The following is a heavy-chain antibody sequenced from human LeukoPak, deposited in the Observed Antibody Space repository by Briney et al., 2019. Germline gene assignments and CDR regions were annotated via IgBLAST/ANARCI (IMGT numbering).Heavy chain of an antibody. CDR2: ISSSSSYI. CDR3: ARERAYGVRGVGWFDP. V-gene: IGHV3-21*01. Sequence: PGGSLRLSCAASGFTFSRYSINWVRQAPGKGLEWVSSISSSSSYIYYADSVKGRFTISRDNAKNSLYLQMNSLRAEGTAVYSCARERAYGVRGVGWFDPWGQGTLVTVSS. CDR1: GFTFSRYS. D-gene: IGHD3-10*01. J-gene: IGHJ5*02.